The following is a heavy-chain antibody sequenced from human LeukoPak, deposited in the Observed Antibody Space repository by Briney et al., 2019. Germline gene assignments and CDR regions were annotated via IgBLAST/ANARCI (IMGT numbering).Heavy chain of an antibody. CDR3: ASQGKTQQLVLGY. D-gene: IGHD6-13*01. J-gene: IGHJ4*02. Sequence: SETLSLTCTVSGGAIIGYYWSWIRQPPGKGLEWIGYIYYAGNTIYNPSLNSRVTISIDTSKNHLSLRLSSVTAADTAVYYCASQGKTQQLVLGYWGQGTLVTVSS. V-gene: IGHV4-59*08. CDR2: IYYAGNT. CDR1: GGAIIGYY.